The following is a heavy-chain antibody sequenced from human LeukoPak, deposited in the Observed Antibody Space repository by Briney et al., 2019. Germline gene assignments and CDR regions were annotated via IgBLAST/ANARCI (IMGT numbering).Heavy chain of an antibody. CDR2: IYYSGST. J-gene: IGHJ3*02. CDR3: ARDPGYYGSGTRGAFDI. Sequence: PSETLSLTCTVPGGSISSSSYYWGWIRQPPGKGLEWIGSIYYSGSTYYNPSLKSRVTISVDTSKNQFSLKLSSVTAADTAVYYCARDPGYYGSGTRGAFDIWGQGTMVTVSS. D-gene: IGHD3-10*01. V-gene: IGHV4-39*07. CDR1: GGSISSSSYY.